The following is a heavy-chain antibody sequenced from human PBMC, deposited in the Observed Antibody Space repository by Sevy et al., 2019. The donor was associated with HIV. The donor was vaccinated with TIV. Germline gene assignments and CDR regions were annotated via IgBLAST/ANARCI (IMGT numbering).Heavy chain of an antibody. V-gene: IGHV3-74*01. CDR3: ARARGGYGSGSYFYYYYGLDV. CDR1: GFTFSTYW. D-gene: IGHD3-10*01. J-gene: IGHJ6*02. Sequence: GGSLRLSCEASGFTFSTYWMHWVRQAPGKGLVWVSRINSDGSRTTYADSVKGRFTISRDNAKNTLYLQMNSLRAEDTAVYYCARARGGYGSGSYFYYYYGLDVWGQGTTVTVSS. CDR2: INSDGSRT.